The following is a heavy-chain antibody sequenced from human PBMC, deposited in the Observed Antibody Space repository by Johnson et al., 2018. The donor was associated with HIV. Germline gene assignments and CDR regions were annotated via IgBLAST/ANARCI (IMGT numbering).Heavy chain of an antibody. CDR1: GFTFSSYA. Sequence: VQLVESGGGSVQPGGSLILSCAASGFTFSSYAISWVCQAPGKGLEWVSAISGSGGSTYYADSVKGRFTISRDNAKNSLYLQMNSLRVEDTAVYYCVRTLKYCSSTTCSDAFDIWGQGTMVTVSS. J-gene: IGHJ3*02. CDR3: VRTLKYCSSTTCSDAFDI. V-gene: IGHV3-23*04. CDR2: ISGSGGST. D-gene: IGHD2-2*01.